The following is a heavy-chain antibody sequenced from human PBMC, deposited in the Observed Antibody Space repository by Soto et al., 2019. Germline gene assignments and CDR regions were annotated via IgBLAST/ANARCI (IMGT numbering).Heavy chain of an antibody. D-gene: IGHD3-16*01. CDR1: GFTFGDKY. Sequence: GGSLRLSCAASGFTFGDKYMSWIRQAPGKGLEWLSYISSYDNTIYYADSVKGRFTISRDNAKNSLYLQMNSLRAEDTAVYYCAGQYDPVPRSAFDIWGQGTLVTVSS. V-gene: IGHV3-11*01. CDR3: AGQYDPVPRSAFDI. CDR2: ISSYDNTI. J-gene: IGHJ3*02.